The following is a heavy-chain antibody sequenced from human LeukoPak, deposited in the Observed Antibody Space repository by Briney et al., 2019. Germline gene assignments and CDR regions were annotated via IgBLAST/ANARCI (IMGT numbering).Heavy chain of an antibody. Sequence: GGSLRLSCAASGFTFSSYAMSWVRQAPGKGLEWVSAISGSGGSTYYADSVKGRFTISRDNSKNTLYLQMNSLRAEDTAVCYCAKGNYYDSSGYYYWGQGTVVTVSS. CDR1: GFTFSSYA. CDR2: ISGSGGST. D-gene: IGHD3-22*01. J-gene: IGHJ4*02. CDR3: AKGNYYDSSGYYY. V-gene: IGHV3-23*01.